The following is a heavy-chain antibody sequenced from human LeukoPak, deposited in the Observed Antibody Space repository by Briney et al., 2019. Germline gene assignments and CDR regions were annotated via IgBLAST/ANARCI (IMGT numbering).Heavy chain of an antibody. CDR1: GYSFTRYW. CDR3: ATLRGANWFDT. J-gene: IGHJ5*02. V-gene: IGHV5-51*01. D-gene: IGHD3-16*01. Sequence: GESLKISCKGSGYSFTRYWIGWVRQMPGKGLECLGIIYPGDSDTRYSPSFQGQVTISVDKSISTAYPQWSGLQASDTAMYYCATLRGANWFDTWGQGTLVTVSS. CDR2: IYPGDSDT.